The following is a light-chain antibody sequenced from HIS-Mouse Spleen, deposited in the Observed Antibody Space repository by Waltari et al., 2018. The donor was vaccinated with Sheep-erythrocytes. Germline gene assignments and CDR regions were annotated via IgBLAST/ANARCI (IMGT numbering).Light chain of an antibody. J-gene: IGLJ7*01. V-gene: IGLV2-23*01. CDR1: SSDGGSYNL. Sequence: QSALTQPASVSGSPGQSITISCTGTSSDGGSYNLVSWYQQHPGKAPKLQIYEGSTRPSGVCNRVSGSQSGNTASLTISGLQAEDEADYYCCSYAGSSTVFGGGTQLTVL. CDR2: EGS. CDR3: CSYAGSSTV.